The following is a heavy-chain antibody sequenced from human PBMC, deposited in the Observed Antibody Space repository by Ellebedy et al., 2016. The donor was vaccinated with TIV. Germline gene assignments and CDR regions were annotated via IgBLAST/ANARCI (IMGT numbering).Heavy chain of an antibody. D-gene: IGHD2-21*02. V-gene: IGHV4-34*01. CDR2: INHREST. CDR1: GGSFSGFS. Sequence: GSLRLSCAVYGGSFSGFSWSWIRQPPGKGLEWIGEINHRESTNYNPSLKSRVTISVDTSKNQFSLRLTSVTAADPAVYYCARCDFHDVDLDHWYFDLWGRGTLVTVSS. CDR3: ARCDFHDVDLDHWYFDL. J-gene: IGHJ2*01.